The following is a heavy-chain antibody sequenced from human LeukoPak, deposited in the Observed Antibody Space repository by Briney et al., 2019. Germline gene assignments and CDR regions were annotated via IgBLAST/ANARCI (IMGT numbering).Heavy chain of an antibody. CDR1: GFTFSSYG. V-gene: IGHV3-30*18. J-gene: IGHJ4*02. D-gene: IGHD6-6*01. CDR2: ISYDGSNK. Sequence: GGSLRLSCAASGFTFSSYGMHWVRQAPGKGLEWVAVISYDGSNKYYADSVKGRFTISRDNSKNTLYLQMNSLRAEDTAVYYCAKARTGQLVSPVGYWGQGTLVTVSS. CDR3: AKARTGQLVSPVGY.